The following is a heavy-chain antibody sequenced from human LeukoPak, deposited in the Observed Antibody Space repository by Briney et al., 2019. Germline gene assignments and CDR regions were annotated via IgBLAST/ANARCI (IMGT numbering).Heavy chain of an antibody. V-gene: IGHV3-23*01. D-gene: IGHD2-2*01. J-gene: IGHJ5*02. CDR3: AKGTYCSSTSCYPNWFDP. Sequence: GGSLRLSCAASGFTFSSYAMSWVRQAPGKGLEWVSAISGSGGSTYYADSVKGRFTISRDNSKNTLYLQMNSLRAEDTAVYYCAKGTYCSSTSCYPNWFDPWGQGTLVSVPS. CDR1: GFTFSSYA. CDR2: ISGSGGST.